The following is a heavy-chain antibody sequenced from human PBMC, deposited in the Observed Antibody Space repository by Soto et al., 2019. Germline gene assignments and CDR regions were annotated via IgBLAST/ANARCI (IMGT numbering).Heavy chain of an antibody. V-gene: IGHV4-59*01. J-gene: IGHJ5*02. CDR3: ARDSGSGRPDWFDP. CDR2: IYYSGST. Sequence: QVQLQESGPGLVKPSETLSLTCTVSGGSISSYYWSWIRQPPGKGLEWIGYIYYSGSTNYNPSLRSRVTISVDTSKNQFSLKLSSVTAADTVVYYCARDSGSGRPDWFDPWGQGTLVTVSS. D-gene: IGHD3-10*01. CDR1: GGSISSYY.